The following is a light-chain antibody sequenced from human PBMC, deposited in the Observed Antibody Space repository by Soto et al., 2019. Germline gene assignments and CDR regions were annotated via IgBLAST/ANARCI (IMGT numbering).Light chain of an antibody. J-gene: IGLJ2*01. V-gene: IGLV1-44*01. CDR1: SSNIGTNT. CDR2: SND. Sequence: QSALTQPPSASGTPGQRVSISCSGGSSNIGTNTVNWYQHLPGTAPKLLIFSNDERPSGVPDRFSGSKSGTSASLAISGLQSDDEADYYCATWDDSLNGVVFGVGTKVTVL. CDR3: ATWDDSLNGVV.